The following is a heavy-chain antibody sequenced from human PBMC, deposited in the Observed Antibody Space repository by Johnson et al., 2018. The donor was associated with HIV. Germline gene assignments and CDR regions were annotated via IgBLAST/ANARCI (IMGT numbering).Heavy chain of an antibody. Sequence: VQLVESGGGVVQRGGSLRLSCAASGFTFDDYGMSWVRQAPGKGLEWVSGINWNGGSTGYADSVKGRFTISRDNARNSLYLQMNSLRAEDTALYYCARATWSDDAFDIWGQGTMVTVSS. D-gene: IGHD2-8*01. CDR1: GFTFDDYG. CDR2: INWNGGST. J-gene: IGHJ3*02. CDR3: ARATWSDDAFDI. V-gene: IGHV3-20*04.